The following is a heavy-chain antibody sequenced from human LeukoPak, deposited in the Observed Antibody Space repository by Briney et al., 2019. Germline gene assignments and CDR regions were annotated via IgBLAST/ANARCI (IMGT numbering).Heavy chain of an antibody. CDR1: GFTFSNYA. V-gene: IGHV3-23*01. J-gene: IGHJ4*02. Sequence: GASLRLSCVAYGFTFSNYAMSWVRQAPGKGLEWVSAITGSGGNTYYADSVKGRFTISRDNSKNTVFLQMNSLRAEDTAVYYCAKCGDYDVLTGYYVSDYWGQGTLVTVSS. CDR2: ITGSGGNT. CDR3: AKCGDYDVLTGYYVSDY. D-gene: IGHD3-9*01.